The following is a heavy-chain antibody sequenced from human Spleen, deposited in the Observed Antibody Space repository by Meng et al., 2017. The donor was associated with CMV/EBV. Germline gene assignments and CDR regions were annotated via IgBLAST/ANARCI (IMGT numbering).Heavy chain of an antibody. V-gene: IGHV4-31*03. J-gene: IGHJ4*02. CDR3: ARGRYSSSPGRLFDY. CDR1: GGSVSSGGYY. Sequence: LRLSCTVSGGSVSSGGYYWSWIRQHPEKGLEWIRYVFHSGSTNYNPSLKSRVTISVDTSKNQFSLKLSSVTAADTAVYYCARGRYSSSPGRLFDYWGQGTLVTVSS. D-gene: IGHD6-6*01. CDR2: VFHSGST.